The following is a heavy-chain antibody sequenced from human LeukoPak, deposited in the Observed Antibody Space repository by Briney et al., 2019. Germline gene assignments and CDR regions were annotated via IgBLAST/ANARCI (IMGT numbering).Heavy chain of an antibody. D-gene: IGHD4-23*01. Sequence: GGSLRLSCAASGFTFSSYNMNWVRQAPGKGLEWVSSISSSSSYMYYADSVKGRFTISRDNAKNSLYLQMNSLRTEDTAVYYCARDFYGGNPPDYWGQGTLVTVSS. CDR2: ISSSSSYM. CDR1: GFTFSSYN. CDR3: ARDFYGGNPPDY. J-gene: IGHJ4*02. V-gene: IGHV3-21*04.